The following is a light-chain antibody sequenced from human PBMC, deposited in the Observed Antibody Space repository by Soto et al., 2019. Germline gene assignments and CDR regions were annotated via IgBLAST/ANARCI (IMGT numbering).Light chain of an antibody. Sequence: DIVMTQSPATLSVSPGERATLSCRASQSVSSNLAWYQQKLGQAPRLLIYGASTRATGIPARFSGSGSGTEFTLTISSLQSEDFAVYYCQQYNNWPLTFGGGTKVEIK. CDR3: QQYNNWPLT. CDR1: QSVSSN. CDR2: GAS. V-gene: IGKV3-15*01. J-gene: IGKJ4*01.